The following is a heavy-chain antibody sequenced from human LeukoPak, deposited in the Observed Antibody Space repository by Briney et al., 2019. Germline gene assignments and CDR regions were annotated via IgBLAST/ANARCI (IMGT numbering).Heavy chain of an antibody. CDR1: GFTSSSYS. CDR2: ISSSSSYI. J-gene: IGHJ3*02. D-gene: IGHD4-17*01. CDR3: ARDTTVTTRNPDAFDI. Sequence: GGSLRLSCAASGFTSSSYSMNWVRQAPGKGLEWVSSISSSSSYIYYADSVKGRFTISRDNAKNSLYLQMNSLRAEDTAVYYCARDTTVTTRNPDAFDIWGQGTMVTVSS. V-gene: IGHV3-21*01.